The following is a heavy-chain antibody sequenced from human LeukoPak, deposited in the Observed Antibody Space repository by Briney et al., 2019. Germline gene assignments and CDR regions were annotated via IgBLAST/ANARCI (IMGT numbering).Heavy chain of an antibody. J-gene: IGHJ4*02. CDR2: IGTTGDT. Sequence: HAGGSLRLSCAASGFTFSTYDMHWVRQVTGKGLEWVSSIGTTGDTHYAVSVKGRFTISRENAKNSLYLQMSSLSAGDTAAYYCARSFYGDYPYWGQGTLVTVSS. CDR1: GFTFSTYD. CDR3: ARSFYGDYPY. V-gene: IGHV3-13*01. D-gene: IGHD4-17*01.